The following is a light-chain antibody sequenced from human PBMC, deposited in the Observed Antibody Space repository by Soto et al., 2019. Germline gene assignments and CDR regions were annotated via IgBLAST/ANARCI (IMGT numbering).Light chain of an antibody. Sequence: EIVLTQSPATLSLSPGERATLSCRASQSVSIYLAWYHQKPGQAPRLLIYDASNRATGIPARFSGSGSGTDFTLTISSLEPEDFAVYYCQRRSNWPQLTFGGGTKVEIK. J-gene: IGKJ4*01. CDR2: DAS. V-gene: IGKV3-11*01. CDR1: QSVSIY. CDR3: QRRSNWPQLT.